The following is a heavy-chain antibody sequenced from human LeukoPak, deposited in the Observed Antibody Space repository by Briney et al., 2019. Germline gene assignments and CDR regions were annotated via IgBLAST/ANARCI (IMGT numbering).Heavy chain of an antibody. CDR3: ARDRGIAVVPAAIYDH. D-gene: IGHD2-2*02. J-gene: IGHJ4*02. CDR2: INPSGGST. Sequence: GASVKVSCKASGYTFTSYYMHWVRQAPGQGLEWMGIINPSGGSTSYAQKFQGRVTMTRDTSTSTVYMELSSLRSEDTAVYYCARDRGIAVVPAAIYDHWGQGTLVTVSS. CDR1: GYTFTSYY. V-gene: IGHV1-46*01.